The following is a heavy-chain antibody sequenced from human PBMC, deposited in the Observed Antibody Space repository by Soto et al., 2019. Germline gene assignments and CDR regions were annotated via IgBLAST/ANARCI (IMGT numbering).Heavy chain of an antibody. D-gene: IGHD6-19*01. Sequence: GGSLRLSCAASGFTFSSYGMHWVRQAPGKGLEWVAVISYDGSNKYYADSVKGRFTISRDNSKNTLYLQMNSLRAEDTAVYYCAKAGLYSSGWYGSWGQGTLVTVSS. V-gene: IGHV3-30*18. CDR3: AKAGLYSSGWYGS. CDR1: GFTFSSYG. J-gene: IGHJ5*02. CDR2: ISYDGSNK.